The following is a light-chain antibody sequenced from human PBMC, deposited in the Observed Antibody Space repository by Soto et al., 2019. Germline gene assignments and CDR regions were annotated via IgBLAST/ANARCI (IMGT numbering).Light chain of an antibody. CDR2: GAS. CDR1: QSVSYN. CDR3: QQYGSSPWT. Sequence: EIVLTQSPATLSLSPGERATLSCRASQSVSYNLAWYQHRPGQAPRLLIYGASTRATAIPARFTGSGSGTDFTLTISRLEPEDFAVYYCQQYGSSPWTFGQGTKVDIK. V-gene: IGKV3-20*01. J-gene: IGKJ1*01.